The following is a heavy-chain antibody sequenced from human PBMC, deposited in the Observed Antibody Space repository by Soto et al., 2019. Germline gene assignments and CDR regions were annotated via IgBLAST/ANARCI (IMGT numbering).Heavy chain of an antibody. J-gene: IGHJ6*02. CDR2: ISPISGTT. V-gene: IGHV1-69*01. D-gene: IGHD3-16*01. CDR1: GATSNNYV. CDR3: ARVGHTTTFRGAFITYGMDD. Sequence: QVQLVQSGAAVRKPGSSVKVSCKTSGATSNNYVIYWGRQAPGQGREWMGGISPISGTTKYAQKFQGRVTITADESTSTDYMELSSLRSADTAVYYCARVGHTTTFRGAFITYGMDDWGQGTTVTVSS.